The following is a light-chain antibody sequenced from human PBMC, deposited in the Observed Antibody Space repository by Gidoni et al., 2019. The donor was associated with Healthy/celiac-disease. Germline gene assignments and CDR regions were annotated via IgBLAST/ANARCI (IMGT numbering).Light chain of an antibody. CDR3: QQYYSYPPLT. CDR2: AAS. Sequence: AIRMTQSPSSFSASTGDRVTITCRASQGTSSYLAWYQQKPGKAPKLLIYAASTLQSGVPSRFSGSGSGTDFTLTISCLQSEDFATYYCQQYYSYPPLTFXGXTKVEIK. CDR1: QGTSSY. V-gene: IGKV1-8*01. J-gene: IGKJ4*01.